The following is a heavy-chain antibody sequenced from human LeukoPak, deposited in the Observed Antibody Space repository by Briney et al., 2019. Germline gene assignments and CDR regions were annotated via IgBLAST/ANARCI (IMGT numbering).Heavy chain of an antibody. V-gene: IGHV3-7*01. CDR1: GFTFSSNW. J-gene: IGHJ4*02. CDR2: IKPDGSAQ. Sequence: PGGSLRLSCATSGFTFSSNWMSWVRHVPGRGLDWVANIKPDGSAQYYAASVKGRFTVSRDNAKNSLYLQMNSLRVEDTAVYYCARDLAAWADYDFWSGYPNFDYWGQGTLVTVSS. CDR3: ARDLAAWADYDFWSGYPNFDY. D-gene: IGHD3-3*01.